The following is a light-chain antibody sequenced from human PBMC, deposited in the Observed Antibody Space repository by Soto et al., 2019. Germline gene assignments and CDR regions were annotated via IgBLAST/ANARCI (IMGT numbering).Light chain of an antibody. Sequence: DIQMTQSPSSLSASVEDKVPFTCRASKSISSNLNWYQQKPGKPPKLLIYAASSLQSGVPSRFSGSGSGTDFTLTISSLQPEDFATYYCQQSYSTPRTFGQGTKVEIK. V-gene: IGKV1-39*01. CDR1: KSISSN. CDR2: AAS. CDR3: QQSYSTPRT. J-gene: IGKJ1*01.